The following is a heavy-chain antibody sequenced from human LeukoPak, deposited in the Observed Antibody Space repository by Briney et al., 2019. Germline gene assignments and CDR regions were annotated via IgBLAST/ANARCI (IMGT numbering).Heavy chain of an antibody. J-gene: IGHJ4*02. CDR1: GFTFSNYD. V-gene: IGHV3-21*01. D-gene: IGHD5-24*01. CDR3: ARGEEKATITALDS. Sequence: GGSLRLSCAASGFTFSNYDMHWVRQAPGKGLECVSAISSSSSYIYYADSIKGRFTISRDNAENSLYLQMNSLRAVDTAVYFCARGEEKATITALDSWGQGTLVTVSS. CDR2: ISSSSSYI.